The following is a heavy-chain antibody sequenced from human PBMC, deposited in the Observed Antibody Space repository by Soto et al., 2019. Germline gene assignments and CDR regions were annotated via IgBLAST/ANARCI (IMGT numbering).Heavy chain of an antibody. CDR1: GFTFSSYA. CDR3: AKTTGTMMRVGYAMGRIFGYFDY. CDR2: ISGSGGST. Sequence: TGGSLRLSCAASGFTFSSYAMSWVRQAPGKGLKWVSAISGSGGSTNYADSVKGRFTISRDNSKNTLYLQMNSLRAEDTAVYYCAKTTGTMMRVGYAMGRIFGYFDYWGQGTLVTVSS. D-gene: IGHD3-22*01. V-gene: IGHV3-23*01. J-gene: IGHJ4*02.